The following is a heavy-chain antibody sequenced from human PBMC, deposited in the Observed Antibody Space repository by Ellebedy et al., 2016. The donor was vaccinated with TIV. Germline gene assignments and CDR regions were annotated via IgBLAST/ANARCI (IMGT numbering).Heavy chain of an antibody. V-gene: IGHV3-23*01. Sequence: GESLKISCAASGFTFSSYAMSWVRQAPGKGLEWVSAISGSGGSTYSADSVKGRFTISRDNSMNTLYLQMNSLRAEDTAVYYCARDLTRGYSYGSDYWGQGTLVTVSS. CDR3: ARDLTRGYSYGSDY. D-gene: IGHD5-18*01. CDR1: GFTFSSYA. J-gene: IGHJ4*02. CDR2: ISGSGGST.